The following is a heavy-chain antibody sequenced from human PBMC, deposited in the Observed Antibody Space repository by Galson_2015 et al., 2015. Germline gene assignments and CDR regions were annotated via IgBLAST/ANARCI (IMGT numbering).Heavy chain of an antibody. J-gene: IGHJ3*02. CDR2: ISSSGSTI. V-gene: IGHV3-48*03. D-gene: IGHD6-19*01. Sequence: SLRLSCAASGFTFSSYEMNWVRQAPGKGLEWVSYISSSGSTIYYADSVKGRFTISRDNAKNSLYLQMNSLRAEDTAVYYCARAGSSGSGLPEPWRAFDIWGQGTMVTVSS. CDR3: ARAGSSGSGLPEPWRAFDI. CDR1: GFTFSSYE.